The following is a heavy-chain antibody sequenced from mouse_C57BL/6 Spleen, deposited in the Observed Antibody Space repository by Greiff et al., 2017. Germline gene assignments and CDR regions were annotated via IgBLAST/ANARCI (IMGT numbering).Heavy chain of an antibody. J-gene: IGHJ2*01. Sequence: QVQLKQSGAELVRPGASVTLSCKASGYTFTDYEMHWVKQTPVHGLEWIGAIDPETGGTAYNQKFKGKAILTADKSSSTAYMELRSLTSEDSAVYYCTRSFPPYYYGSSYHYFDYWGQGTTLTVSS. CDR3: TRSFPPYYYGSSYHYFDY. CDR2: IDPETGGT. D-gene: IGHD1-1*01. CDR1: GYTFTDYE. V-gene: IGHV1-15*01.